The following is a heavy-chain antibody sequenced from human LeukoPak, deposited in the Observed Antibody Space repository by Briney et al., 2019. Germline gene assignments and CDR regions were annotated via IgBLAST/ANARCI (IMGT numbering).Heavy chain of an antibody. Sequence: GGSLTLSFAASGFTFTSYLMSWVRQAPGKGLEWVANIKQDGSEKYYVDSVKGRFTISRDNAKNSLHLQMNSLRAEDTAVYYCAKDLRGNWFEHWGQGTLVTVSS. V-gene: IGHV3-7*04. J-gene: IGHJ5*02. CDR2: IKQDGSEK. CDR1: GFTFTSYL. CDR3: AKDLRGNWFEH.